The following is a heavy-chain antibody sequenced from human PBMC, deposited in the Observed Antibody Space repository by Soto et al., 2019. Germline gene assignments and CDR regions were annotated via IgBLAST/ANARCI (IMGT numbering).Heavy chain of an antibody. CDR3: ARLGGKWLNDY. CDR1: GGSISSYY. CDR2: IYYSGST. V-gene: IGHV4-59*01. J-gene: IGHJ4*02. Sequence: SETLSLTCTVSGGSISSYYWSWIRQPPGKGLEWIGYIYYSGSTNYNPSLKSRVTISVDTSKNQFSLKLSSVTAADTAVYYCARLGGKWLNDYWGQGTLVTVSS. D-gene: IGHD6-19*01.